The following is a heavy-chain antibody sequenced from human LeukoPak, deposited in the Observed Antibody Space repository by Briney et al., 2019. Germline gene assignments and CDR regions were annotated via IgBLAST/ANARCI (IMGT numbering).Heavy chain of an antibody. J-gene: IGHJ4*02. V-gene: IGHV1-2*02. D-gene: IGHD2-15*01. CDR1: GYTFTGYY. CDR3: ARSWRFCSGGGCYPIDY. CDR2: INPNSGGT. Sequence: ASVKVSCKASGYTFTGYYMRWVRQAPGQGLEWMGWINPNSGGTNYAQKFQGRVTMTRDTSISTAYMELSRLRSDDTAVYYCARSWRFCSGGGCYPIDYWGQGTLVTVSS.